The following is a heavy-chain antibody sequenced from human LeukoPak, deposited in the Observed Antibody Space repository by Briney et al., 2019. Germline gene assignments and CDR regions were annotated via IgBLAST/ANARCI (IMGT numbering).Heavy chain of an antibody. D-gene: IGHD5-12*01. V-gene: IGHV3-11*01. J-gene: IGHJ4*02. Sequence: NPGGSLRLSCAASGFTFSDYYMSWIRQAPGKGLEWVSYISSSGSTIYYADSVKGRFTISRDNAKNSLYLQMNSLRAEDTAVYYCARNLYSGYDPFDYWGQGTLVTVSS. CDR2: ISSSGSTI. CDR1: GFTFSDYY. CDR3: ARNLYSGYDPFDY.